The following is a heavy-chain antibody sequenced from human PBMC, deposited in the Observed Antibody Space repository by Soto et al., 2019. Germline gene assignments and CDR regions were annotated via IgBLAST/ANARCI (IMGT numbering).Heavy chain of an antibody. V-gene: IGHV4-30-2*01. CDR1: GGSISSGGYS. Sequence: SATLSLTCAGSGGSISSGGYSWSWIRQPPGKGLEWIGYIYHSGSTYYNPSLKSRVTISVDRSKNQFSLKLSSVTAADTAVYYCARVESWTFDPWGQGTLVTVS. CDR2: IYHSGST. J-gene: IGHJ5*02. CDR3: ARVESWTFDP. D-gene: IGHD3-3*01.